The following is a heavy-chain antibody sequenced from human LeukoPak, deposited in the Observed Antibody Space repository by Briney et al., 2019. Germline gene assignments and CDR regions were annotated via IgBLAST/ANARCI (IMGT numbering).Heavy chain of an antibody. J-gene: IGHJ6*03. CDR1: GGSFSGYY. V-gene: IGHV4-34*01. Sequence: SETLSLTCAVYGGSFSGYYWSWIRQPPGKGLEWIGEINHSGSTNYNPSLKSRVTISVDTSKNQFSLKLSSVTAADTAVYYCAVTRIWFGELFSSYYYYYMDVWGKGTTVTVSS. D-gene: IGHD3-10*01. CDR3: AVTRIWFGELFSSYYYYYMDV. CDR2: INHSGST.